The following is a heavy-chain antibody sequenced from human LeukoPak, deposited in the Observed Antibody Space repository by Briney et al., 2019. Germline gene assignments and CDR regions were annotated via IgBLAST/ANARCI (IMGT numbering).Heavy chain of an antibody. V-gene: IGHV3-23*01. D-gene: IGHD2-2*01. CDR3: AKERYCSSTSCLTPNWFDP. CDR2: ISGSGGST. J-gene: IGHJ5*02. Sequence: GGSLRLSCAASGFTFSSYDLSWVRQPPGKGLEWVSAISGSGGSTYYADSVKGRFTISRDNSKNTLYLQMNSLRAEDTAVYYCAKERYCSSTSCLTPNWFDPWGQGTLVTVCS. CDR1: GFTFSSYD.